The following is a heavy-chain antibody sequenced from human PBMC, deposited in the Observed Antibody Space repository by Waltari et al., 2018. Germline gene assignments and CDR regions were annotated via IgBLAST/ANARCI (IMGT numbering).Heavy chain of an antibody. Sequence: EVQLVESGGTLAQPGESLRLSCVVLGFTFSDYQMSRVRQVPGKGLEWISYIGSSGSTIYYADSVRGRFTISRDNAKNSLYLEMSSLRAEDTALYYCARDGGAYCNGGNCSPFEQWGQGPLVTVSS. CDR2: IGSSGSTI. CDR1: GFTFSDYQ. J-gene: IGHJ4*02. V-gene: IGHV3-48*03. D-gene: IGHD2-15*01. CDR3: ARDGGAYCNGGNCSPFEQ.